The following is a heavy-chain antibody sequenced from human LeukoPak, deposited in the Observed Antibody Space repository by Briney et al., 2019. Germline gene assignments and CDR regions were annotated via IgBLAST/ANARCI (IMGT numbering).Heavy chain of an antibody. V-gene: IGHV3-48*04. CDR3: ARQSGYVDY. Sequence: GGSLRLSCAASGFTFSSYSMNWVRQAPGKGLEWVSYISSGGSTMYYADSVKGRFTISRDNAKNSLYLQMNSLRAEDTALYYCARQSGYVDYWGQGTLVTVSS. D-gene: IGHD5-12*01. CDR1: GFTFSSYS. CDR2: ISSGGSTM. J-gene: IGHJ4*02.